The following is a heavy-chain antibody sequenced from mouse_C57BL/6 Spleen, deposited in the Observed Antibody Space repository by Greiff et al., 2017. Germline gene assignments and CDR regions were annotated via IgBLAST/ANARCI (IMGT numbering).Heavy chain of an antibody. CDR2: ISYDGSN. CDR3: ARYGSSYDYAMDD. V-gene: IGHV3-6*01. D-gene: IGHD1-1*01. CDR1: GYSITSGYY. Sequence: VQLKESGPGLVKPSQSLSLTCSVTGYSITSGYYWNWIRQFPGNKLEWMGYISYDGSNNYNPSLKNRISITRDTSKNQFFLKLNSVTTEDTATYYCARYGSSYDYAMDDWGQGTSVTVSS. J-gene: IGHJ4*01.